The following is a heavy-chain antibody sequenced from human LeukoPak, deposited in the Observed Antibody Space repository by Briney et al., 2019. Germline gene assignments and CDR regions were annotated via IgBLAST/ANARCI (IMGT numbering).Heavy chain of an antibody. D-gene: IGHD6-19*01. CDR3: ARLWLGYYFDY. CDR2: IHTSGSS. CDR1: GGSISGYY. Sequence: SETLSLTCTASGGSISGYYWTWIRQPPGKGLEWIGYIHTSGSSNYNPSLKSRVTISVDTSKNQFSLKLSSVTAADTAVYYCARLWLGYYFDYWGQGTLVTVSS. V-gene: IGHV4-4*09. J-gene: IGHJ4*02.